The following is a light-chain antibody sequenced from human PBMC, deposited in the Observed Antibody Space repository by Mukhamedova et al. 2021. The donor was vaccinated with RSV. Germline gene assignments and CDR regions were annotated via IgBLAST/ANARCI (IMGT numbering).Light chain of an antibody. Sequence: ISCTGTSSDVGSYNLVSWYQQHPGKAPKLMIYEGSKRPSGVSNRFSGSKSGNTASLTISGLQAGDEADYYCCSYAGSSTWVFGGG. CDR2: EGS. CDR1: SSDVGSYNL. CDR3: CSYAGSSTWV. J-gene: IGLJ3*02. V-gene: IGLV2-23*01.